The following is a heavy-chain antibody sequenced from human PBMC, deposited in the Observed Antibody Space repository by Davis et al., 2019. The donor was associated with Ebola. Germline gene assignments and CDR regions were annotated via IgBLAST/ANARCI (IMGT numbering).Heavy chain of an antibody. CDR3: VKDTGRGTIAAAGTIDY. D-gene: IGHD6-13*01. CDR2: ISYDGSNK. Sequence: GESLKISCAASGFTFSSYGMHWVRQAPGKGLEWVAVISYDGSNKYYADSVKGRFIISRDNSKNSLYLQMNSLRPEDTALYYCVKDTGRGTIAAAGTIDYWGQGTLVTVSS. V-gene: IGHV3-30*18. CDR1: GFTFSSYG. J-gene: IGHJ4*02.